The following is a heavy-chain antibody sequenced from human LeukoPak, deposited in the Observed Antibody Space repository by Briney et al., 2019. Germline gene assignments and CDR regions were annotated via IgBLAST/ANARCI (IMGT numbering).Heavy chain of an antibody. D-gene: IGHD5-18*01. Sequence: GGSLRLSCAASGFTFSKYYMSWIRQAPGKGLEWVSYISSSGSTIYYADSVKGRFTISRDNAKNSLYLQMNSLRAEDTALYYCARDLGDTAMVLFDYWGQGTLVTVSS. J-gene: IGHJ4*02. CDR3: ARDLGDTAMVLFDY. CDR1: GFTFSKYY. V-gene: IGHV3-11*01. CDR2: ISSSGSTI.